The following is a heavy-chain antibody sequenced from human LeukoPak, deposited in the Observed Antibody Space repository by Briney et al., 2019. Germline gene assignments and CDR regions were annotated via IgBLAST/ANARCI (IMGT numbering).Heavy chain of an antibody. CDR1: GYSFTKYG. Sequence: GASVKVSCKASGYSFTKYGISWVRQAPGQGLGWMGWISAYTRNTDHAQKFQGRVTMTTDTSATTAYMELRSLRSDDTAVYYCARDSGYQSDAFDFWGQGTMVIVSS. D-gene: IGHD2-2*01. CDR3: ARDSGYQSDAFDF. J-gene: IGHJ3*01. CDR2: ISAYTRNT. V-gene: IGHV1-18*01.